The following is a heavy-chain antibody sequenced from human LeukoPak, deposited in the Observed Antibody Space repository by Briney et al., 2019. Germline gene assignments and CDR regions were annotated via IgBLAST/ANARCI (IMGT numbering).Heavy chain of an antibody. CDR2: ISGSGGST. Sequence: GGSLRLSCAASGFTFSSYAMSWVRQAPGKGLEWVSGISGSGGSTYYADSVKGRFTISRDNAKNSLYLQMNSLRAEDTALYYCARIGTYYDILTGYYNYWGQGTLVTVSS. D-gene: IGHD3-9*01. J-gene: IGHJ4*02. V-gene: IGHV3-23*01. CDR1: GFTFSSYA. CDR3: ARIGTYYDILTGYYNY.